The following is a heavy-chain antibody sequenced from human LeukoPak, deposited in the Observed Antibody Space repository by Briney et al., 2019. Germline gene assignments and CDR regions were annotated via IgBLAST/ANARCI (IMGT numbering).Heavy chain of an antibody. D-gene: IGHD6-13*01. CDR3: ARVSPSGTSIDFDY. CDR2: MHPNSGDT. V-gene: IGHV1-8*02. J-gene: IGHJ4*02. Sequence: ASVRVSCKASGYTFTGYYLHWVRQATGRGLEWMGWMHPNSGDTGYAQKFQGRVTMTRDTSISTAYLELSSLRSEDTAVYYCARVSPSGTSIDFDYWGQGTLVTVSS. CDR1: GYTFTGYY.